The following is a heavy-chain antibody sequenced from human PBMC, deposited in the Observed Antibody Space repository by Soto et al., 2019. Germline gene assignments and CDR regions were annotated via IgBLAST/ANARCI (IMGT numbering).Heavy chain of an antibody. CDR2: IYHSGST. D-gene: IGHD3-22*01. CDR1: GGSISSGGYS. J-gene: IGHJ6*02. V-gene: IGHV4-30-2*01. Sequence: ASETLSLTCAVSGGSISSGGYSWSWIRQPPGKGLEWIGYIYHSGSTYYNPSLKSRVTISVDRSKNQFSLKLSSVTAADTAVYYCASEYYDSSYYYGMDVWGQGTTVTVSS. CDR3: ASEYYDSSYYYGMDV.